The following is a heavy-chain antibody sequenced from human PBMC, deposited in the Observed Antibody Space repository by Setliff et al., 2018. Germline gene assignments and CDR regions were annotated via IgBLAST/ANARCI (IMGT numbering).Heavy chain of an antibody. J-gene: IGHJ4*02. V-gene: IGHV3-33*01. CDR1: GFTFSSYG. Sequence: GGSLRLSCAASGFTFSSYGMHWVRQAPGKGLEWVAVIWYDGTNKYYADSVKGRFTISRDNSKNTLYLQVNSLRAEDTAVYHCARARGAYGYYFDYWGQGALVTVSS. D-gene: IGHD4-17*01. CDR3: ARARGAYGYYFDY. CDR2: IWYDGTNK.